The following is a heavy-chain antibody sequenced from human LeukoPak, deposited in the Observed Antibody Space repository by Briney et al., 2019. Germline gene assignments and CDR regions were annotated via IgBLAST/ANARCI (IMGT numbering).Heavy chain of an antibody. CDR1: GFTFTNYN. V-gene: IGHV1-46*01. J-gene: IGHJ3*02. CDR3: ARIRDGYNDAYDI. CDR2: INPGGDNT. Sequence: ASVKVSCKASGFTFTNYNLHWVRQAPGQRLEWMGLINPGGDNTNYAQNFQGRVTMTSDTSARTVYMELSSLRSEDTAIYYCARIRDGYNDAYDIWGQGTVVTVPS. D-gene: IGHD5-24*01.